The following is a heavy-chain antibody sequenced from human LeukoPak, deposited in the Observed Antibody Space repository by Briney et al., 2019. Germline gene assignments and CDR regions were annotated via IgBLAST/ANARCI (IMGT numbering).Heavy chain of an antibody. V-gene: IGHV3-23*01. CDR1: GFTFRSYA. CDR3: AKKFSSDWCFDY. D-gene: IGHD6-19*01. J-gene: IGHJ4*02. CDR2: ISGSGGST. Sequence: GGSLRLSCAASGFTFRSYAMSWVRQAPGKGLEWVSAISGSGGSTYYADSVKGRFTISRDNSKNTLYLQMNSLRAEDTAVYYCAKKFSSDWCFDYWGQGTLVTVSS.